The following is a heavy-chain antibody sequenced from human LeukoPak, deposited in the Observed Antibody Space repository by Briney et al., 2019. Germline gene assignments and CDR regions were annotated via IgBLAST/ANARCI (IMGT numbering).Heavy chain of an antibody. CDR1: AFTFISFR. CDR3: AREYSSGRSAFDI. D-gene: IGHD6-19*01. CDR2: ISSGSSTV. Sequence: GGSLSLSGEAPAFTFISFRMNGFRQAPGKGLEWVSYISSGSSTVYYADSVKGRFTISRDNAKNSMYLQMSSLRAEDTAVYYCAREYSSGRSAFDIWGQGTMVTVSS. V-gene: IGHV3-48*04. J-gene: IGHJ3*02.